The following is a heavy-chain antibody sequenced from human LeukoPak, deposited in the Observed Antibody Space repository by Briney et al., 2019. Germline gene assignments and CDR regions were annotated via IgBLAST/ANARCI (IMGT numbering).Heavy chain of an antibody. J-gene: IGHJ1*01. D-gene: IGHD1-26*01. Sequence: QTGGSLRLSCSASGFTFSSYAMHWVRQAPGKGLEYVSVISSNGGSTYYADSVKGRFTISRDNSKNTLYLQMSSLRAEDTAVYYCVKDQSWELPQHWGQGTLVTVSS. CDR1: GFTFSSYA. CDR2: ISSNGGST. V-gene: IGHV3-64D*09. CDR3: VKDQSWELPQH.